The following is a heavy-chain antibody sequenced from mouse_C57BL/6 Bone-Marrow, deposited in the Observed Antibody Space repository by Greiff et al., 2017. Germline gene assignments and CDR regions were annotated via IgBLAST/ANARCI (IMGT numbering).Heavy chain of an antibody. Sequence: EVQRVESGGGLVKPGGSLKLSCAASGFTFSSYTMSWVRQTPEKRLEWVATISGGGGNTYYPDSVKGRFTISRDNAKNTLYLQMSSLRSEDTALYYCARPFYYGSSPHWYFDVWGTGTTVTVSS. CDR3: ARPFYYGSSPHWYFDV. J-gene: IGHJ1*03. D-gene: IGHD1-1*01. CDR2: ISGGGGNT. CDR1: GFTFSSYT. V-gene: IGHV5-9*01.